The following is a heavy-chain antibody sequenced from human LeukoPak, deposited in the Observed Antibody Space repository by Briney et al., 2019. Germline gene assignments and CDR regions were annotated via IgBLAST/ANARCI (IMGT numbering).Heavy chain of an antibody. J-gene: IGHJ4*02. CDR3: ARSKRDIVATIGY. CDR1: GFTFSDYE. V-gene: IGHV3-48*03. CDR2: ISSGGYTA. Sequence: GGSLRVSCAASGFTFSDYEMNWVRQAPGKGLEWLSYISSGGYTADYADSVKGRFTISRDNAKNSVYLQMHSLRAEDTGLYYCARSKRDIVATIGYWGQGTLVAVSS. D-gene: IGHD5-12*01.